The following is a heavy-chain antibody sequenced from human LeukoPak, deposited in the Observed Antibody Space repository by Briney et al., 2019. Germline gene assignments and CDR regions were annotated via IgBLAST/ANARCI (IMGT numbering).Heavy chain of an antibody. CDR2: IYHSGST. D-gene: IGHD6-19*01. V-gene: IGHV4-4*02. J-gene: IGHJ3*02. CDR3: ARKSVAVRDAFDI. CDR1: GGSISSSNW. Sequence: SETLSLTCAVSGGSISSSNWWSWVRQPPGKGLEWIGEIYHSGSTNYNPSLKSRVTISVDKSKNQFSLKLNSVTAADTAVYYCARKSVAVRDAFDIWGQGTMVTVSS.